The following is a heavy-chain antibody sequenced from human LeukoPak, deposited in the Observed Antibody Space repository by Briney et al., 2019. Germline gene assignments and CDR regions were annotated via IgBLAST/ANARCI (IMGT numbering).Heavy chain of an antibody. CDR2: IYSGGDT. D-gene: IGHD1-14*01. V-gene: IGHV3-66*01. CDR1: GFTVSSNF. Sequence: GGSLRLSCAASGFTVSSNFTTWVRQAPGKGLEWVSIIYSGGDTYYADSVKGRFTISRDNSKNTLYLQMNSLRAEDTAVYYCARALQPGPYFDYWGQGTLVTVSS. CDR3: ARALQPGPYFDY. J-gene: IGHJ4*02.